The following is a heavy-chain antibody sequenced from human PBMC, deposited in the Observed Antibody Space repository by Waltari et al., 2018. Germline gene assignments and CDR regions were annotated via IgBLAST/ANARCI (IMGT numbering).Heavy chain of an antibody. CDR2: IKTQSDGGGAT. V-gene: IGHV3-15*01. D-gene: IGHD3-16*02. CDR3: TTDQGDSYTFYSFDY. CDR1: GFTFSNTW. J-gene: IGHJ4*02. Sequence: EVQLVESGGGLVNPGGSLRLSCAASGFTFSNTWMAWVRQAPGKGLEWIARIKTQSDGGGATYYAAPVTGRFTVSRDDSKNMLYLQMSSLKTEDTAMYYCTTDQGDSYTFYSFDYWGQGTLVTVSS.